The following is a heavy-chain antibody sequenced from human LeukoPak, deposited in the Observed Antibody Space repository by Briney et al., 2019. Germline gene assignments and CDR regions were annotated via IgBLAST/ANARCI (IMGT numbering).Heavy chain of an antibody. CDR2: MNPNSGNT. V-gene: IGHV1-8*02. D-gene: IGHD3-10*01. CDR3: ARPRIIRRAFDI. J-gene: IGHJ3*02. Sequence: ASVKVSCKASGYTFTGYFMHWVRQATGQGLEWMGWMNPNSGNTGYAQKFQGRVTMTRNTSISTAYMELSSLRSEDTAVYYCARPRIIRRAFDIWGQGTMVTVSS. CDR1: GYTFTGYF.